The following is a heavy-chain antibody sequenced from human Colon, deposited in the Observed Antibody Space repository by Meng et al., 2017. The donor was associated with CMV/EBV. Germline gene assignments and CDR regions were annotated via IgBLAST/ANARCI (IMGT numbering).Heavy chain of an antibody. CDR1: GMTFINAW. J-gene: IGHJ6*02. CDR3: AAITAATVTLYGMDV. CDR2: IKSKIDGGTT. Sequence: GGSLRLSCTASGMTFINAWMSWVRQAPGKGLEWIGRIKSKIDGGTTDYAAPVKGRFSLSRDDSKNTLYLQMNSLKTEDTAVYYCAAITAATVTLYGMDVWGLGTTVTVSS. D-gene: IGHD6-13*01. V-gene: IGHV3-15*01.